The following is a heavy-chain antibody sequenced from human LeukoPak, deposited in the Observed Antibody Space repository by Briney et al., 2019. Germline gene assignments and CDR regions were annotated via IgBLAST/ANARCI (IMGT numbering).Heavy chain of an antibody. J-gene: IGHJ1*01. D-gene: IGHD6-19*01. V-gene: IGHV4-59*08. CDR2: IYYSGST. CDR3: ARRPPGGSGWYFQH. Sequence: PSETLSLTCTVSGGSISSYYWSWIRQPPGKGLEWIGYIYYSGSTNYNPSLKSRVTISVDTSKNQFSLKLSSVTAADTAVYYCARRPPGGSGWYFQHWGQGTLVTVSS. CDR1: GGSISSYY.